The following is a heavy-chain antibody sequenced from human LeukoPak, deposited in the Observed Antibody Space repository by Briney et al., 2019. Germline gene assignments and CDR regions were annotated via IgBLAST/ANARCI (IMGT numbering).Heavy chain of an antibody. CDR3: ASGTTVTNFAY. Sequence: SETLSLTCTVSGGSISSGGYYWSWIRQPPGKGLEWIGYIYHSGSTYYNPSLKSRVTISVDRSKNQFSLKLSSVTAADTAVYYCASGTTVTNFAYWGQGTLVTVSS. CDR1: GGSISSGGYY. CDR2: IYHSGST. V-gene: IGHV4-30-2*01. J-gene: IGHJ4*02. D-gene: IGHD4-17*01.